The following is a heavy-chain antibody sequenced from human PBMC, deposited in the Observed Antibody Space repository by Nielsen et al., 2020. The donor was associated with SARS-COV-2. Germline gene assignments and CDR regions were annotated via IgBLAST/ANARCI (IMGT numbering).Heavy chain of an antibody. J-gene: IGHJ4*02. Sequence: GESLKISCAASGFTFSSYDMHWVRQATGKGLEWFSAIGTAGDTYYPGSVKGRFTISRENAKNSLYLQMNSLRAGDTAVYYCARGVSDGYNDPFDYWGQGTLVTVSS. CDR3: ARGVSDGYNDPFDY. CDR1: GFTFSSYD. CDR2: IGTAGDT. V-gene: IGHV3-13*01. D-gene: IGHD5-24*01.